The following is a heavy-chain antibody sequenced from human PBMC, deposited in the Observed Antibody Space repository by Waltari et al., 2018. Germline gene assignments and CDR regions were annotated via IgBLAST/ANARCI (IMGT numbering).Heavy chain of an antibody. D-gene: IGHD3-10*01. CDR3: ARESGGMVRGENWFDP. CDR2: INAGNGNT. V-gene: IGHV1-3*03. CDR1: GYTFTSYA. Sequence: QVQLVQSGAEVKKPGASVKVSCKASGYTFTSYAMHWVRQAPGQRLEWMGWINAGNGNTKYSQEFQGRVTITRDTSASTAYMELSSLRSEDMAVYYCARESGGMVRGENWFDPWGQGTLVTVSS. J-gene: IGHJ5*02.